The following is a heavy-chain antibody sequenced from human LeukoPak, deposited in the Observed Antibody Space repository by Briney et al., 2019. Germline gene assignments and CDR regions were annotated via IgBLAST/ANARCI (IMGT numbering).Heavy chain of an antibody. J-gene: IGHJ5*02. D-gene: IGHD3-10*01. V-gene: IGHV3-48*03. CDR1: GFTLTSFE. CDR2: ISSSETTI. CDR3: ASDGSGNL. Sequence: PGGSLRLSCVASGFTLTSFEMTWVRPAPGKGLEWVSYISSSETTISYADSVKGRFTISKDNANNPLYLQMNSLRVEDTAFYPCASDGSGNLWGQGTLVTVSS.